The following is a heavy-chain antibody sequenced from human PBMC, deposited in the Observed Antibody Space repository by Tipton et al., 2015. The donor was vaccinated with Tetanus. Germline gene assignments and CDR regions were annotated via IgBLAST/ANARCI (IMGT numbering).Heavy chain of an antibody. CDR3: ASGSSLDY. CDR2: ISSTSAYI. J-gene: IGHJ4*02. V-gene: IGHV3-21*01. D-gene: IGHD6-6*01. CDR1: GFSLSSYT. Sequence: GSLRLSCAVSGFSLSSYTMNWVRQAPGKGLEWVSSISSTSAYIYYADSLKGRFTISRDNAKNSIYLQMNSLRVEDTGVYFCASGSSLDYWGPGTLVTVSP.